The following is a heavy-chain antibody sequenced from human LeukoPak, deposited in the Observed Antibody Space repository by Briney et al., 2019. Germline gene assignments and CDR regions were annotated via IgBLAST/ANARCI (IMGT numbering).Heavy chain of an antibody. Sequence: GGSLRLSCAASGFTFTSYWMHWVRQAPGKGLVWVSRVNRDGSSTDYADSVKGRFTIPRDNAKNTLYLQMDSLRADDTAVYYCAKEGWETWGQGTLVTVSS. V-gene: IGHV3-74*01. CDR3: AKEGWET. J-gene: IGHJ5*02. CDR2: VNRDGSST. D-gene: IGHD1-26*01. CDR1: GFTFTSYW.